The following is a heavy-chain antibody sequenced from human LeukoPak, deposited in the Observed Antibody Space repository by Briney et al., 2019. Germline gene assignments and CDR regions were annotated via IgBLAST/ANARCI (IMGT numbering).Heavy chain of an antibody. CDR1: GFTFSGSA. CDR3: TGDNFDSSVKFDY. CDR2: IRSKANNYAT. J-gene: IGHJ4*02. V-gene: IGHV3-73*01. D-gene: IGHD3-22*01. Sequence: LPGGSLKLSCVVSGFTFSGSAVHWVRQASGKGLEWVGRIRSKANNYATAYAASVKGRFTISRDDSKNTAYLQMDSLKTEDTAVYYCTGDNFDSSVKFDYWGQGTLVTVFS.